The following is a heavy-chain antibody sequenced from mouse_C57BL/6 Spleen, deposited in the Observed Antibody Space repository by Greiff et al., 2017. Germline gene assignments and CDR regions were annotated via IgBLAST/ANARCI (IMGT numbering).Heavy chain of an antibody. J-gene: IGHJ2*01. D-gene: IGHD2-4*01. CDR2: INYDGSST. CDR3: ARDKGDYEGLDY. Sequence: EVHLVESEGGLVQPGSSMKLSCTASGFTFSDYYMAWVRQVPEKGLEWVANINYDGSSTYYLDSLKSRFIISRDNAKNILYLQMSSLKSEDTATFYWARDKGDYEGLDYWGQGTTLTVSS. CDR1: GFTFSDYY. V-gene: IGHV5-16*01.